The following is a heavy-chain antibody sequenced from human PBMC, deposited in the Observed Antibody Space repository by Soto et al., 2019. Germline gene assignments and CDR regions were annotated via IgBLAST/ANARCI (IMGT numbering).Heavy chain of an antibody. CDR3: ARDGRRDGYSSFDY. Sequence: SVKVSCKASGYTFTSYAISWVRQAPGQGLEWMGWISAYNGNTNYAQKLQGRVTMTTDTSTSTAYMELRSLRSDDTAVYYCARDGRRDGYSSFDYWGQGTLVTVSS. CDR2: ISAYNGNT. J-gene: IGHJ4*02. V-gene: IGHV1-18*04. CDR1: GYTFTSYA. D-gene: IGHD4-4*01.